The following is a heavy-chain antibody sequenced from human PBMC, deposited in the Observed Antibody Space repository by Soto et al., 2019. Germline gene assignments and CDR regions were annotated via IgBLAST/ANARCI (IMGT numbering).Heavy chain of an antibody. CDR1: GGSVSSRSHF. CDR2: IHYSGST. D-gene: IGHD6-6*01. V-gene: IGHV4-61*01. CDR3: ARRDYSTSSLGPFDH. J-gene: IGHJ4*02. Sequence: QVQLQESGPGVVKPSDTLSVTCTVSGGSVSSRSHFWSWIRQPPGGGLQWIGFIHYSGSTQYSPSLKSRVTMSVDTSKNQFSLNLSSVTAADTAFYFCARRDYSTSSLGPFDHWGPGILVTVSS.